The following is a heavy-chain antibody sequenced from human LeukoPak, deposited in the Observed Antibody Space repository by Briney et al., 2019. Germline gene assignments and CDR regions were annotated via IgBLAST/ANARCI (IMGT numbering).Heavy chain of an antibody. Sequence: GSLRLSCAASGFTVSSNYMSWVRQAPGKGLEWIGSIYYSGSTYYNPSLKSRVTISVDTSKNQFSLKLSSVTAADTAVYYCAMVRGVEPLGWGQGTLVTVSS. CDR3: AMVRGVEPLG. V-gene: IGHV4-59*05. CDR1: GFTVSSNY. CDR2: IYYSGST. J-gene: IGHJ4*02. D-gene: IGHD3-10*01.